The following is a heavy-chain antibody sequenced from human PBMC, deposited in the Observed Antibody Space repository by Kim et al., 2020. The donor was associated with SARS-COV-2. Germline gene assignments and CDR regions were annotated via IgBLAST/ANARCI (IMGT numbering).Heavy chain of an antibody. Sequence: SETLSLTCAVYGGSFSGYYWSWIRQPPGKGLEWIGEINHSGSTNYNPSLKSRVTISVDTSKNQFSLKLSSVTAADTAVYYCARRGYCSGGSCYGFDYWGQGTLVTVSS. CDR2: INHSGST. CDR1: GGSFSGYY. V-gene: IGHV4-34*01. J-gene: IGHJ4*02. D-gene: IGHD2-15*01. CDR3: ARRGYCSGGSCYGFDY.